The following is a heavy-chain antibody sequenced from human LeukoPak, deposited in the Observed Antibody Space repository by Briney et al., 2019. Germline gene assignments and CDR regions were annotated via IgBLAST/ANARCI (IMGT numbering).Heavy chain of an antibody. CDR3: AKRRANREHGYLDY. Sequence: GGSLRLSCAASGFTFSSYGMHWVRQAPGKGLEWVAVISYDGSNKYYADSVKGRFTISRDNSKNTLYLQMNSLRAEDTAVYYCAKRRANREHGYLDYWGQGTLVTVS. D-gene: IGHD1-26*01. CDR1: GFTFSSYG. CDR2: ISYDGSNK. J-gene: IGHJ4*02. V-gene: IGHV3-30*18.